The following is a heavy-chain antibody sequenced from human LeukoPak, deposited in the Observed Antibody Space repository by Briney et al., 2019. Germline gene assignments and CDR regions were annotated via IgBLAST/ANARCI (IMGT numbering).Heavy chain of an antibody. Sequence: SETLSLTCTVSGGSISSYYWSWIRQPPGKGLEWIGYIYYSGSTNYNPSLKSRVTISVDTSKNQFSLKLSSVTAADTAVYYCARQAPWGGYGRDYYYMDVWGKGTTVTISS. CDR3: ARQAPWGGYGRDYYYMDV. V-gene: IGHV4-59*01. CDR2: IYYSGST. D-gene: IGHD5-12*01. CDR1: GGSISSYY. J-gene: IGHJ6*03.